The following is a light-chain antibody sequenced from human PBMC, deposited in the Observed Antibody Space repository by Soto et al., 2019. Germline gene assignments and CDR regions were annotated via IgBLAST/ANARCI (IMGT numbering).Light chain of an antibody. CDR1: ISNIGNNS. V-gene: IGLV1-47*01. CDR2: RNN. CDR3: AAWDDTVRSYV. J-gene: IGLJ1*01. Sequence: QAVVTQPPSVSGTPGQRVTISCSGSISNIGNNSVYWFQQLPGTAPKVLSNRNNQRPSGVPDRFSGSKSGTSASLAISGLRSEDEADYYCAAWDDTVRSYVFGTGTKVTVL.